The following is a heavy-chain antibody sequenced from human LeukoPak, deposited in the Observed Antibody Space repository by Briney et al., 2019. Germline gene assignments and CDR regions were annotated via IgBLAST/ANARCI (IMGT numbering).Heavy chain of an antibody. CDR1: GYSFTSYW. CDR2: IYPGDSDT. CDR3: ARRTPYYYDSSGSLGAFDI. J-gene: IGHJ3*02. Sequence: ESLKISCKGSGYSFTSYWIGWVRQMPGKGLEWMGIIYPGDSDTRYSPSFQGQVTISADKSISTAYLQWSSLKASDTAMYYCARRTPYYYDSSGSLGAFDIWGQGTMVTVSS. V-gene: IGHV5-51*01. D-gene: IGHD3-22*01.